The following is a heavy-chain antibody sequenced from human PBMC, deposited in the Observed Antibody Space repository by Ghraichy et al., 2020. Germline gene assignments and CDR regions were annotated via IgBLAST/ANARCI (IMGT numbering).Heavy chain of an antibody. D-gene: IGHD6-25*01. Sequence: GGSLRLSCAVSGFTFSNYWMSWVRQAPGKGLQWVANINQDGTLVYYVDSVEGRFTISRDNAKNSLYLHMNALSAETAAFYYCARRLSSGCEYWGQGTLVTCSS. CDR2: INQDGTLV. CDR1: GFTFSNYW. CDR3: ARRLSSGCEY. J-gene: IGHJ4*02. V-gene: IGHV3-7*04.